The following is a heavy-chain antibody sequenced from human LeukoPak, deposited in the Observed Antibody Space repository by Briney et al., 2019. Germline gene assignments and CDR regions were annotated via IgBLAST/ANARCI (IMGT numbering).Heavy chain of an antibody. CDR1: GFTFSSFA. Sequence: PGGSLRLSCAASGFTFSSFAMSWVRQAPGKGLEWVSGISGSGGSTYYADSVKGRFTISRDNSKNTLYLQMNSLRAEDTAVYYCARNYYYYYYMDVWGKGTTVTVSS. J-gene: IGHJ6*03. CDR3: ARNYYYYYYMDV. CDR2: ISGSGGST. V-gene: IGHV3-23*01.